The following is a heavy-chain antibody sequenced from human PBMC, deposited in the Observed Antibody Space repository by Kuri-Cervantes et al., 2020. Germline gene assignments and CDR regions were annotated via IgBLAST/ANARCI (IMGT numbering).Heavy chain of an antibody. J-gene: IGHJ4*02. Sequence: GESLKISCTASGFTFGDYAMSWFRQAPGKGLEWVGFIRSKAYGGTTEYAASVKGRFTISRDDSKSIAYLQMNSLRAEDTAVYYCARDRDYYDSSGFDYWGQGTLVTVSS. CDR1: GFTFGDYA. V-gene: IGHV3-49*03. D-gene: IGHD3-22*01. CDR3: ARDRDYYDSSGFDY. CDR2: IRSKAYGGTT.